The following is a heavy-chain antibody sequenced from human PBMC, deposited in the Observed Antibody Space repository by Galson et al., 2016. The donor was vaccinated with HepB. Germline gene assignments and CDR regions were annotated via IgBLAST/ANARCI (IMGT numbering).Heavy chain of an antibody. D-gene: IGHD6-13*01. CDR3: ARGRGSNWRDAFDI. Sequence: SVKVSCKASGYTFTSYNVHWVRQAPGQGLEWMGIINPSGGSTSYAQKFQGRVTMTRDTSTSTVYMELSSLRAEDTALYYCARGRGSNWRDAFDIWGQGTMVTVSS. J-gene: IGHJ3*02. CDR1: GYTFTSYN. V-gene: IGHV1-46*01. CDR2: INPSGGST.